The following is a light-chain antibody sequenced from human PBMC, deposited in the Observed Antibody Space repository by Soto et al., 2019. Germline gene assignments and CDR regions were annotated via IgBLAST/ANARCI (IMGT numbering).Light chain of an antibody. V-gene: IGLV2-14*03. J-gene: IGLJ1*01. CDR2: DVT. CDR1: STDIGAYKF. Sequence: QSALTQPASVSASPGQSITISCTGTSTDIGAYKFVSWYQQHPGKAPKLMIYDVTSRPSGVSNRFSGSKSGNTASLIISGLQAEDEGDYYCISYTGFDTYVFGTGIKLTVL. CDR3: ISYTGFDTYV.